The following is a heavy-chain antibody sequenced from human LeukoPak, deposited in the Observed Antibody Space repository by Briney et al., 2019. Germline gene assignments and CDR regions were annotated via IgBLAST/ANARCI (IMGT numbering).Heavy chain of an antibody. CDR3: ARAHGLLWFGELFSWFDP. CDR2: ISAYNGNT. J-gene: IGHJ5*02. CDR1: GYTFTSYG. Sequence: ASVKVSFTASGYTFTSYGISWVRQAPGQGLEWMGWISAYNGNTNYAQKLQGRVTMSTDTSTSTAYMELRSLRSDDTAVYYCARAHGLLWFGELFSWFDPWGQGTLVTVSS. V-gene: IGHV1-18*01. D-gene: IGHD3-10*01.